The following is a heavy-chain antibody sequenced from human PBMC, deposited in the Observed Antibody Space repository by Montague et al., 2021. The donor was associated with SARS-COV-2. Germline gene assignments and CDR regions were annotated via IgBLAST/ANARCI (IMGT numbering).Heavy chain of an antibody. CDR1: GGSISRYY. J-gene: IGHJ3*02. Sequence: SETLSLTCTVSGGSISRYYWSWIRQPPGKGLEWIGCFYYSGSTNYNPSLKSRVTISVDTSKNQFSLKLNSVTAADTALYYCARLGMGSSWFQGAFDIWGQGTMVTVSS. CDR2: FYYSGST. CDR3: ARLGMGSSWFQGAFDI. D-gene: IGHD6-13*01. V-gene: IGHV4-59*08.